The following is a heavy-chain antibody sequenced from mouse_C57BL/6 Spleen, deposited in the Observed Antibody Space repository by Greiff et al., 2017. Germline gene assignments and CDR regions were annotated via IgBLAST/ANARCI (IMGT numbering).Heavy chain of an antibody. J-gene: IGHJ1*03. CDR2: IDPSDSYT. CDR3: ASYDYGSPLYWYFDV. Sequence: QVQLQQPGAELVMPGASVKLSCKASGYTFTSYWMHWVKQRPGQGLEWIGEIDPSDSYTNYNQKFKGKSTLTVDQSSSTAYMQLSSLTSEDSAVYYWASYDYGSPLYWYFDVWGTGTTVTVSS. CDR1: GYTFTSYW. V-gene: IGHV1-69*01. D-gene: IGHD1-1*01.